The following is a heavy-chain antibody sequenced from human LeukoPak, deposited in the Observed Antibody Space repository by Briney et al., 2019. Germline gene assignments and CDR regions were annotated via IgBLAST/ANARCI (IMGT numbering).Heavy chain of an antibody. CDR2: ISYDGSNK. V-gene: IGHV3-30*04. CDR1: GFTFSSYA. J-gene: IGHJ4*02. CDR3: ARDNCSGGSCLVY. D-gene: IGHD2-15*01. Sequence: GGSLRLSCAASGFTFSSYAMHWVRQAPGKGLEWVAVISYDGSNKYYADSVKGQFTISRDNSKNTLYLQMNSLRAEDTAVYYCARDNCSGGSCLVYWGQGTLVTVSS.